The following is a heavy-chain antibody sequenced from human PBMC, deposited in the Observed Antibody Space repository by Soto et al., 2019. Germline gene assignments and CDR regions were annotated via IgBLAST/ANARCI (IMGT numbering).Heavy chain of an antibody. J-gene: IGHJ3*02. CDR3: ATTVAGTGVDAFDI. Sequence: HPGGFLRLSCAASGFTFSSYAMHWVRQAPGKGLEYVSAISSNGGSTYYANSVKGRFTISRDNSKNTLYLQMGSLRAEDMAVYYCATTVAGTGVDAFDIWGQGT. V-gene: IGHV3-64*01. CDR2: ISSNGGST. D-gene: IGHD6-19*01. CDR1: GFTFSSYA.